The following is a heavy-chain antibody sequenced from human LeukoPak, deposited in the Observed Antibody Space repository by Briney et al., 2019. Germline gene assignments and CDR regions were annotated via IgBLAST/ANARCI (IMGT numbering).Heavy chain of an antibody. CDR3: ASDFGSGSFFAY. CDR2: ISSSSSYI. CDR1: GFTFSSYS. V-gene: IGHV3-21*04. D-gene: IGHD3-10*01. J-gene: IGHJ4*02. Sequence: LGGSLRLSCAASGFTFSSYSMNWVRQAPGKGLEWVSSISSSSSYIYYADSVKGRFTISRDNAKNSLYLQMNSLRAEDTAVYYCASDFGSGSFFAYWGQGTLVTVSS.